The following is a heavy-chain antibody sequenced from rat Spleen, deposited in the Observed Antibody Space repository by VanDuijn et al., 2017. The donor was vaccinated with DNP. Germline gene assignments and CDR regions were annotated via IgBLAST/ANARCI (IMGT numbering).Heavy chain of an antibody. CDR3: AKDRPGGYAMDA. CDR1: GFIFSNYG. CDR2: ITNTDRT. D-gene: IGHD1-4*01. J-gene: IGHJ4*01. Sequence: EVQLVESGGGLVQPGRSLKLSCTASGFIFSNYGMAWVRQAPTKGLEWVASITNTDRTDYIDSVRGRFAISRDNAKNTLYLRMNSLRSEDTATYYCAKDRPGGYAMDAWGQGTSVTVSS. V-gene: IGHV5S23*01.